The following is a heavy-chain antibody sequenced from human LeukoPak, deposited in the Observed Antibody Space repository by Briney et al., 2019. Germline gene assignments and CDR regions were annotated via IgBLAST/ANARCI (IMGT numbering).Heavy chain of an antibody. Sequence: AGSLRLSCAASGFTISSDYMSWVRQAPRKGLGWVSVIYSGGSTYYADSVKSRFPISRDNSKNTLYLQMNSLTAEDTAVYYCARALLVRTGYNYSPNYFDYWGQGTLVTVSS. CDR1: GFTISSDY. CDR3: ARALLVRTGYNYSPNYFDY. CDR2: IYSGGST. V-gene: IGHV3-53*01. D-gene: IGHD5-24*01. J-gene: IGHJ4*02.